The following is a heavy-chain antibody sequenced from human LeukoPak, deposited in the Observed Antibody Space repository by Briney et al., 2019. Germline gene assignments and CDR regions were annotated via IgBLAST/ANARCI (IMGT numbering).Heavy chain of an antibody. CDR2: ISAYNGNT. CDR3: ARDRGASDAFDI. D-gene: IGHD1-26*01. CDR1: GYTCTSYG. J-gene: IGHJ3*02. V-gene: IGHV1-18*01. Sequence: ASVKVCCKASGYTCTSYGISWVRQAPGQGVEWMGWISAYNGNTNYAQKLQGRVTMTTDTSTSTAYMELRSLRSDDTAVYYCARDRGASDAFDIWGQGTMVTVSS.